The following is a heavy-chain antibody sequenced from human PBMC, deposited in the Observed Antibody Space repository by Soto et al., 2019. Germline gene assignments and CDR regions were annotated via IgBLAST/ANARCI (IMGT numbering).Heavy chain of an antibody. J-gene: IGHJ4*02. V-gene: IGHV3-30*18. CDR1: GFTFSSYG. CDR2: ISYDGSNK. D-gene: IGHD2-15*01. CDR3: AKDRGYCSGGSCYSFDY. Sequence: QVQLVESGGGVVQPGRSLRLSCAASGFTFSSYGMHWVRQAPGEGLEWVAVISYDGSNKYYADSVKGRFTISRDNSKNTLYLQMNSLRAEDTAVYYCAKDRGYCSGGSCYSFDYWGQGTLVTVSS.